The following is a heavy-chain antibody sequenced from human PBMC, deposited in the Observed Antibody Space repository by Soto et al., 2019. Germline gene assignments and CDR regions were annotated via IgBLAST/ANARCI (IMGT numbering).Heavy chain of an antibody. CDR2: INAGNGNT. CDR3: AKSATVPAAIAY. CDR1: GYTFTSYV. Sequence: ASVKVSCKASGYTFTSYVMHWVRQAPGQRLEWMGWINAGNGNTKYSQKFQGRVTITRDTSASTAYMELSSLRSEDMAVYYCAKSATVPAAIAYWGQGTLVTVSS. J-gene: IGHJ4*02. D-gene: IGHD2-2*02. V-gene: IGHV1-3*01.